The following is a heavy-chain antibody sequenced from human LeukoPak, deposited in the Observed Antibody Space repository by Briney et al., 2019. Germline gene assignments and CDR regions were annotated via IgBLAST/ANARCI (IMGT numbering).Heavy chain of an antibody. CDR2: IKGKTDGGTT. CDR3: TTVFQPLGYCSTTGCYPNY. Sequence: GGSLGLSCAASGFTFSNAWMSWVRQAPGKGLEWVGRIKGKTDGGTTDYAAPVKGRFTISRDDSKNTLYLQMNSLKTEDTAVYFCTTVFQPLGYCSTTGCYPNYWGQGTLVTVSS. CDR1: GFTFSNAW. V-gene: IGHV3-15*01. J-gene: IGHJ4*02. D-gene: IGHD2-2*01.